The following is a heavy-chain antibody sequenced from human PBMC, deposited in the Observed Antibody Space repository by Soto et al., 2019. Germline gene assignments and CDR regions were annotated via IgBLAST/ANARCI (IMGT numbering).Heavy chain of an antibody. CDR2: IYNSGST. Sequence: QVQLQESGPGLVKPSQTLSLTCTVSGGSINSGGYYWSWIRQHPGKGLEWIGYIYNSGSTYYNPCLKRVVTISVETSKNHFSPKLNSVTATDTAVYCCARGITMVRGVLHTPDFDDWGQGTLVTVSS. D-gene: IGHD3-10*01. CDR3: ARGITMVRGVLHTPDFDD. CDR1: GGSINSGGYY. V-gene: IGHV4-31*01. J-gene: IGHJ4*02.